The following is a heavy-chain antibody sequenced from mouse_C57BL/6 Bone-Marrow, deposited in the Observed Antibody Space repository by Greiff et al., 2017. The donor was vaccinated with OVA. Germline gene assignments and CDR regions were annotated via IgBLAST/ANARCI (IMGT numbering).Heavy chain of an antibody. D-gene: IGHD2-5*01. V-gene: IGHV5-16*01. CDR2: INYDGSST. CDR3: ARVGPTIVTDWYFDV. Sequence: DVKLVESEGGLVQPGSSMKLSCTASGFTFSDYYMAWVRQVPEKGLEWVANINYDGSSTYYLDSLKSRFIISRDNAKNILYLQMSSLKSEDTATYYCARVGPTIVTDWYFDVWGTGTTVTVSS. J-gene: IGHJ1*03. CDR1: GFTFSDYY.